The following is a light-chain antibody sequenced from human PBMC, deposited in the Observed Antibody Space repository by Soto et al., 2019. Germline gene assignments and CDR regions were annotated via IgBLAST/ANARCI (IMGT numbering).Light chain of an antibody. CDR1: QSVGSN. Sequence: EIVMTQSPATLSVSPGERATLSCRASQSVGSNLAWYQQKPGQAPRLLIYGASTRATGIPARFSGSGSGTEFTLTIRSLQSEDFAIYFCQQYNNWPPDRTFGQGTKLEIK. J-gene: IGKJ1*01. CDR2: GAS. CDR3: QQYNNWPPDRT. V-gene: IGKV3-15*01.